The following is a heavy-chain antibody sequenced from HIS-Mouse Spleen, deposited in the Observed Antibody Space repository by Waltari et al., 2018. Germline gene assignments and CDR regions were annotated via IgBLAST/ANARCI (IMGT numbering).Heavy chain of an antibody. Sequence: QLQLVQSGAEVKKPGASVKVSWKASGAHCTGDYMHWVRQAPGQGLEWMGWINPNSGGTNYAQKFQGRVTMTRDTSISTAYMELSRLRSDDTAVYYCARVGSSSFDYWGQGTLVTVSS. CDR3: ARVGSSSFDY. J-gene: IGHJ4*02. D-gene: IGHD6-13*01. CDR2: INPNSGGT. CDR1: GAHCTGDY. V-gene: IGHV1-2*02.